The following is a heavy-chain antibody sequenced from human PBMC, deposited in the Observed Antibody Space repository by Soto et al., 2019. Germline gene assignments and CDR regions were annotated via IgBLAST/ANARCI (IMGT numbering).Heavy chain of an antibody. J-gene: IGHJ4*02. CDR1: GDSISITSYY. Sequence: SETLSLTCTVSGDSISITSYYWGWVRQPPGKGLEWIGSIHYSVSTHYNPSLQSRVTISGDASKKQFSLELRSVTAADTAVYYCASTKDETLYFDYWGQGTLVTVSS. CDR2: IHYSVST. D-gene: IGHD2-15*01. CDR3: ASTKDETLYFDY. V-gene: IGHV4-39*01.